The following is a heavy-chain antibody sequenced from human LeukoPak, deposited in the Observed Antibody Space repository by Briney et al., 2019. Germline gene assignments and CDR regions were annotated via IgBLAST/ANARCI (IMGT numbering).Heavy chain of an antibody. CDR3: ARPRIAAAGPLIY. CDR1: GGSFSGYY. CDR2: INHSGST. V-gene: IGHV4-34*01. Sequence: SETLSLTCAVYGGSFSGYYWSWIRQPPGKGLEWIGEINHSGSTNYNPSLKSRATISVDTSKNQLSLKLSSVTAADTAVYYCARPRIAAAGPLIYWGQGTLVTVSS. J-gene: IGHJ4*02. D-gene: IGHD6-13*01.